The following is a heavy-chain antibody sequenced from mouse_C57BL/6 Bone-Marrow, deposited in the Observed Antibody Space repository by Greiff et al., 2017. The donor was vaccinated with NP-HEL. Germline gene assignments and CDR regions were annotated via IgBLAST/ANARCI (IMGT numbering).Heavy chain of an antibody. D-gene: IGHD1-1*01. CDR2: IYPGSGNT. J-gene: IGHJ1*03. Sequence: QVQLQQSGAELVRPGASVKLSCKASGYTFTDYYINWVKQRPGQGLEWIARIYPGSGNTYYNEKFKGKATLTAEKSSSTAYMQLSSLTSEDSAVYFCARGVFYGSSHWYFDVWGTGTTVTVSS. CDR1: GYTFTDYY. V-gene: IGHV1-76*01. CDR3: ARGVFYGSSHWYFDV.